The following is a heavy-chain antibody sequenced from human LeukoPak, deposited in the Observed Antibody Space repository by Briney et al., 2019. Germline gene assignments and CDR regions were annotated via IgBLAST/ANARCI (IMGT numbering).Heavy chain of an antibody. J-gene: IGHJ4*02. CDR2: ISGSGDNT. CDR3: AKGSYYDSSGFFYFDY. D-gene: IGHD3-22*01. CDR1: GFTFSSYA. V-gene: IGHV3-23*01. Sequence: GGSLRLSCAASGFTFSSYAMSWVRQAPGKGLEWVSGISGSGDNTYYADSVKGRFTISRDNSKNTLYVQVNSLGTEDTAAYYCAKGSYYDSSGFFYFDYWGQGTLVTVPS.